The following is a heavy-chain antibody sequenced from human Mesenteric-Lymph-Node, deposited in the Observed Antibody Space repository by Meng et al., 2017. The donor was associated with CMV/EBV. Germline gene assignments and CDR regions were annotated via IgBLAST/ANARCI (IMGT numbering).Heavy chain of an antibody. V-gene: IGHV3-21*01. CDR2: LSTTSSDI. CDR3: ARTRSMYYYYGMDV. CDR1: GFPFSYYS. Sequence: GESLKISCGASGFPFSYYSMNWVRQAPGKGLEWVSSLSTTSSDIYYVDPVKGRFAISRDNAKNSLYLHMNSMRAEDTDVYYCARTRSMYYYYGMDVWGQGTTVTVSS. D-gene: IGHD5-24*01. J-gene: IGHJ6*02.